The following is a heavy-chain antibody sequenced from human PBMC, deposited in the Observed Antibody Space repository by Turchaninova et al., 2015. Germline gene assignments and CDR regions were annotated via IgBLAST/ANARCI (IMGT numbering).Heavy chain of an antibody. Sequence: EVQRVESGGGLVQPGGSLKLSCAASGFTFSGPAIHWVRQASGKGLEWIGHIRSKGNSYATGYAASVKGKFTISRDDSKNTAYLQMNSLKTEDTAVYYCTATTELRVDFDYWGQGTLVTVSS. CDR2: IRSKGNSYAT. D-gene: IGHD4-17*01. V-gene: IGHV3-73*02. CDR1: GFTFSGPA. J-gene: IGHJ4*02. CDR3: TATTELRVDFDY.